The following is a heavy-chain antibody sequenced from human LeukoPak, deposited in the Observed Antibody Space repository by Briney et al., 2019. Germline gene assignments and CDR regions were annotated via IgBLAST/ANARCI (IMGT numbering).Heavy chain of an antibody. CDR3: AKGSRLREAGSYRF. J-gene: IGHJ4*02. D-gene: IGHD3-16*02. CDR2: IIPIFDTP. Sequence: SVKVSCKVSGGIFGSYAINWVRQAPGQGLEWLGRIIPIFDTPNYAQTFQGRVTISADKSTRTVSMELTSLRSEDTALYYCAKGSRLREAGSYRFWGQGTLVTVSS. V-gene: IGHV1-69*06. CDR1: GGIFGSYA.